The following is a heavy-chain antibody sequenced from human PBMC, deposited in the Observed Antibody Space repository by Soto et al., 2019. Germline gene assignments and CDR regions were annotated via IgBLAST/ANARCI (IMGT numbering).Heavy chain of an antibody. CDR2: LWYDGDDK. J-gene: IGHJ4*02. Sequence: QVLLVESGGGVVQPGTSLRLSCAASGFTIGSYGMHWVRQAPGKGLEWVAGLWYDGDDKYYGDSVKGRHTISRDNSRNTLYLQMNSLRAEDTAVYYCVRGPYYGLYYFDSWGQGTLVTVSS. V-gene: IGHV3-33*01. CDR1: GFTIGSYG. D-gene: IGHD3-10*01. CDR3: VRGPYYGLYYFDS.